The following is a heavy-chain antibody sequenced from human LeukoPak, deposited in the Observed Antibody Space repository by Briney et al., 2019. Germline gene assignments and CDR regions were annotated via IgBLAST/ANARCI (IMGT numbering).Heavy chain of an antibody. J-gene: IGHJ6*03. CDR2: INPNSGGT. D-gene: IGHD1-26*01. CDR3: ARDRYGSSDMDV. Sequence: ASVMVSCKASGYTFTGYYMHWVRQAPGQGLEWMGWINPNSGGTNYAQKFQGRVTMTRDTSISTAYMELSRLRSDDTAVYYCARDRYGSSDMDVWGKGTTVTVSS. V-gene: IGHV1-2*02. CDR1: GYTFTGYY.